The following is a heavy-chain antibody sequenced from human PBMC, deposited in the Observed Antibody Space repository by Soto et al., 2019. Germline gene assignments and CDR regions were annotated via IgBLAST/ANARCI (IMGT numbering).Heavy chain of an antibody. CDR1: GGSISSYY. D-gene: IGHD3-22*01. V-gene: IGHV4-59*01. J-gene: IGHJ4*02. CDR3: ARAAYYYDSSGYYPGDY. Sequence: SETLSLTCTVSGGSISSYYWSWIRQPPGKGLEWIGYIYYSGSTNYNPSLKSRVTISVDTSKNQFSLKLSSVTAADTAVYYCARAAYYYDSSGYYPGDYWGQGSLVTVS. CDR2: IYYSGST.